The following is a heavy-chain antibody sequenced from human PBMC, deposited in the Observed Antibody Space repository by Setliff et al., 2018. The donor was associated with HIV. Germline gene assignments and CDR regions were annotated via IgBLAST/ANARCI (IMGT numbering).Heavy chain of an antibody. CDR2: ISAYNFKT. CDR3: VRDTGWVVTTKNSHFDY. CDR1: GYTLTSYG. J-gene: IGHJ4*02. Sequence: ASVKVSCKASGYTLTSYGISWVRQAPGRGLEWMGWISAYNFKTRSAQKLQDRVTMTTDTSTYTAYMELRSLKSDDTAVYYCVRDTGWVVTTKNSHFDYWGQGTLVTVSS. D-gene: IGHD2-15*01. V-gene: IGHV1-18*01.